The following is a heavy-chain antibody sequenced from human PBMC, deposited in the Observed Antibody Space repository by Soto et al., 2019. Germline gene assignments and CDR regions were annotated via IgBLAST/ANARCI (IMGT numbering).Heavy chain of an antibody. D-gene: IGHD6-19*01. Sequence: SETLSLTCTVSGGSISSSSYYWGWIRQPPGKGLEWIGSIYYSGSTYYNPSLKSRVTISVDTSKNQFSLKLSSVTAADTAVYYCARREIAVAGTGAFDIWGQGXMVTV. CDR3: ARREIAVAGTGAFDI. J-gene: IGHJ3*02. CDR1: GGSISSSSYY. V-gene: IGHV4-39*01. CDR2: IYYSGST.